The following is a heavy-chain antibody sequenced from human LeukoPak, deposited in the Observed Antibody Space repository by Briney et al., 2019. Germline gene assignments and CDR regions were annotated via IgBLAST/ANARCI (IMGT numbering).Heavy chain of an antibody. J-gene: IGHJ3*02. Sequence: ASVKVSCKASGYTFTAYYMHWVRQAPGQGLEWMGWINPNSGGTNYAQKFQGRVTMTRDTSISTAYMELSRLRSDDTAVYYCARDYYDSSGFGAFDIWGQGTMVSVSS. CDR1: GYTFTAYY. D-gene: IGHD3-22*01. CDR2: INPNSGGT. V-gene: IGHV1-2*02. CDR3: ARDYYDSSGFGAFDI.